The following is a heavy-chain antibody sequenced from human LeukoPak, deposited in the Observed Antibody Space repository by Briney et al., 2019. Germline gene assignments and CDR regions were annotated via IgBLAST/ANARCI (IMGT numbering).Heavy chain of an antibody. Sequence: GGSLRLSCAASGVTFSSYSMNWGRQAPGKGLEWVSSISSSSSYIYYADSVKGRFTISRDNAKNSLYMQMNSLRAEDTAVYYCARDTVAGFDYWGQGTLVTVSS. D-gene: IGHD6-19*01. V-gene: IGHV3-21*01. CDR2: ISSSSSYI. CDR3: ARDTVAGFDY. CDR1: GVTFSSYS. J-gene: IGHJ4*02.